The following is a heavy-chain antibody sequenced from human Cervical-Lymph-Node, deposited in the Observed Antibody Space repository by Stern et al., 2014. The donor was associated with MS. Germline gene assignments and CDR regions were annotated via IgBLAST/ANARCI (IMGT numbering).Heavy chain of an antibody. CDR3: ARDRVNHGSGSDVPDWFDP. V-gene: IGHV1-69*01. CDR1: GGTLSGYA. Sequence: QVQLVQSGAEVKKPGSSVKVSCKASGGTLSGYAISWVRQAPGQGLEWMGGIIPIFGASNYAQKFQGRVTVIADDSTNTVYMELSSLRSEDTAVYYCARDRVNHGSGSDVPDWFDPWGQGTLVSVSS. CDR2: IIPIFGAS. D-gene: IGHD3-10*01. J-gene: IGHJ5*02.